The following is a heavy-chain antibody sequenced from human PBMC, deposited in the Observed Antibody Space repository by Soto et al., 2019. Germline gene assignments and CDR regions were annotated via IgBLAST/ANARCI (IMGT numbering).Heavy chain of an antibody. J-gene: IGHJ5*02. CDR2: IKQDAREK. CDR3: AGDGARDGAYNGWLDP. CDR1: GFSFSSYW. Sequence: GGSLRLSCAASGFSFSSYWMTWVRQAPGKGLEWVANIKQDAREKYYVASVKGRFTISRDNGKNLLYLQMDSLTADDTAVYYCAGDGARDGAYNGWLDPWGQGTLVTV. V-gene: IGHV3-7*03. D-gene: IGHD3-16*01.